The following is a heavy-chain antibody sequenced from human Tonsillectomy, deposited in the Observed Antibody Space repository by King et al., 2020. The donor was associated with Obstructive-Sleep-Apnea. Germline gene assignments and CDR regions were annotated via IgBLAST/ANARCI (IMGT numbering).Heavy chain of an antibody. D-gene: IGHD3-10*01. V-gene: IGHV4-34*01. CDR2: INHSGST. J-gene: IGHJ6*02. CDR1: GGSFSGYY. CDR3: ARRGRMVRGVTKYNYYGMDV. Sequence: VQLQQWGAGLLKPSETLSLTCAVYGGSFSGYYWSWIRQPTGKGLEWIGEINHSGSTNYNPSLKSRVTISVDTSKNQFSLKLSSVTAADTAVYYCARRGRMVRGVTKYNYYGMDVWGQGTTVTVSS.